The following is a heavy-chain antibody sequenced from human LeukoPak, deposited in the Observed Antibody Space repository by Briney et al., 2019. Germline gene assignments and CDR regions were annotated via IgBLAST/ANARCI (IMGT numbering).Heavy chain of an antibody. V-gene: IGHV4-34*01. D-gene: IGHD3-22*01. J-gene: IGHJ3*02. Sequence: SETLSLTCAVYGGSFSGYYWSWIRQPPGKGLEWIGEINHSGSTNYNPSLKSRVTISVDTSKNQFSLKLSSVTAADTAVYYCARHGYYDSSGYSAFDIWGQGTMVTVSS. CDR2: INHSGST. CDR1: GGSFSGYY. CDR3: ARHGYYDSSGYSAFDI.